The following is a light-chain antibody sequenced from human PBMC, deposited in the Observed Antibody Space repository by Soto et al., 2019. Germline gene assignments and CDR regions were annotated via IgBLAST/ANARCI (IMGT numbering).Light chain of an antibody. CDR2: GNS. CDR1: SSNIGAGYD. J-gene: IGLJ1*01. V-gene: IGLV1-40*01. Sequence: QSVLTQPPSVSGAPGQRVTISCTGSSSNIGAGYDVHWYQQLPGTARKLLIYGNSNRPSGVPDGFSGSKSGTSASLAITGLQAEDEADYYCQSYDSSLSGNYVFGTGTKLTVL. CDR3: QSYDSSLSGNYV.